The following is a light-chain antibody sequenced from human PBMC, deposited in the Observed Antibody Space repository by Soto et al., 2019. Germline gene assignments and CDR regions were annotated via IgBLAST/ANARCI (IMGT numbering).Light chain of an antibody. CDR2: DAS. Sequence: EIVLTQSPDTLSLSPGERATLSCRASKSFSRSYLAWYQQKPGQAPRLLIYDASNRATGIPARFSGSGSGTDFTLTISSLEPEDFALYYCQQRSNWPPFTFGPGTKVDIK. V-gene: IGKV3-11*01. CDR1: KSFSRSY. J-gene: IGKJ3*01. CDR3: QQRSNWPPFT.